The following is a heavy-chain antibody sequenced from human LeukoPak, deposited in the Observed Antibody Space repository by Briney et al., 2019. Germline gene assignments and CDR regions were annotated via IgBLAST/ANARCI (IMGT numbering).Heavy chain of an antibody. Sequence: SVKVSCKASGGTFSSYAISWVRQAPGQGLEWMGRIIPIFGTANYAQKFQGRVTITTDESTSTAYMELSSLRSEDTAVYYCARNRTAVAGTWNGADLKHNWFDPWGQGTLVTVSS. CDR3: ARNRTAVAGTWNGADLKHNWFDP. CDR2: IIPIFGTA. V-gene: IGHV1-69*05. J-gene: IGHJ5*02. CDR1: GGTFSSYA. D-gene: IGHD6-19*01.